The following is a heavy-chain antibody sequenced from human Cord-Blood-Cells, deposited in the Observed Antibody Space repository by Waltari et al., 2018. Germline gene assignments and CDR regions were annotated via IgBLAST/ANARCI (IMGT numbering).Heavy chain of an antibody. CDR3: ARDRGYSGYDY. Sequence: QVQLVESGGGVARPGRSLGLSCAASGLTFSSYGMHGVRQAPGKGLEWVAVIWYDGSNKYYADSVKGRFTISRDNSKNTLYLQMNSLRAEDTAVYYCARDRGYSGYDYWGQGTLVTVSS. J-gene: IGHJ4*02. CDR2: IWYDGSNK. V-gene: IGHV3-33*01. D-gene: IGHD5-12*01. CDR1: GLTFSSYG.